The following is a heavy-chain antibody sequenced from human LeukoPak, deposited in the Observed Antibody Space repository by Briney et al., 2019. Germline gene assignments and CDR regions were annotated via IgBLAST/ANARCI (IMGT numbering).Heavy chain of an antibody. CDR3: AKGPGDSGYSWGIDY. CDR1: GFTFSSYA. D-gene: IGHD5-12*01. CDR2: ISGSGGST. V-gene: IGHV3-23*01. J-gene: IGHJ4*02. Sequence: GGSLRLSCAASGFTFSSYAMSWVRQAPGKGLEWVSAISGSGGSTYYADSVKGRFTISRDNSKNTLYLQMNSLRAEDTAVYYCAKGPGDSGYSWGIDYWGQGTQVTVSS.